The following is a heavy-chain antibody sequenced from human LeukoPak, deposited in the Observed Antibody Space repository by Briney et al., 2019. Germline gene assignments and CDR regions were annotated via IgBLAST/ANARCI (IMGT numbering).Heavy chain of an antibody. V-gene: IGHV3-53*01. D-gene: IGHD3-22*01. CDR1: GFTVSRNY. J-gene: IGHJ6*03. CDR3: VRDQYYYDSSGYYPIYYYYYMDV. CDR2: IYSGGST. Sequence: GGSLRLSCAASGFTVSRNYMSWVRQAPGKGLEWVSVIYSGGSTYYADSVKGRFTISRDNSKNTLYLQMNSLRAEDTAVYYCVRDQYYYDSSGYYPIYYYYYMDVWGKGTTVTVSS.